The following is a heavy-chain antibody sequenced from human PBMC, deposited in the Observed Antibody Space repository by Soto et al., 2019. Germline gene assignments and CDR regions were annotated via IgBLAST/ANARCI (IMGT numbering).Heavy chain of an antibody. CDR3: AKGGRQWLVTSDFNY. D-gene: IGHD6-19*01. V-gene: IGHV3-66*01. CDR1: GITVSSTY. J-gene: IGHJ4*02. Sequence: GGSLRLSCAASGITVSSTYMSWVRQAPGKGLQRVSITYSDGRTYYADSVKGRFTISRDNSKNTLYLQMNSLRAEDTAVYYCAKGGRQWLVTSDFNYWGQGALVTVS. CDR2: TYSDGRT.